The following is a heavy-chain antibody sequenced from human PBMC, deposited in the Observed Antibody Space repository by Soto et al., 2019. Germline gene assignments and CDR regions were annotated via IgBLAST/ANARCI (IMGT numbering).Heavy chain of an antibody. J-gene: IGHJ6*02. V-gene: IGHV1-69*06. CDR2: IIPIFGTA. Sequence: SVKVSCKASGYTFTGYYMHWVRQAPGQGLEWMGGIIPIFGTANYAQKFQGRVTITADKSTSTAYMELSSLRSEDTAVYYCARGYCSSTSCFDYYYCGMDVWGQGTTVTVSS. CDR1: GYTFTGYY. D-gene: IGHD2-2*01. CDR3: ARGYCSSTSCFDYYYCGMDV.